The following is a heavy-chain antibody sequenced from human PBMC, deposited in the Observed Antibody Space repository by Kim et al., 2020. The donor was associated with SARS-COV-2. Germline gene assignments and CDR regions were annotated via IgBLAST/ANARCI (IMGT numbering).Heavy chain of an antibody. CDR1: GGSFSGYY. Sequence: SETLSLTCAVYGGSFSGYYWSWIRQPPGKGLEWIGEINHSGSTNYNPSLKSRVTISVDTSKNQFSLKLSSVTAADTAVYYCARRRYYGSGSPYWYFDLWGRGTLVTVSS. CDR3: ARRRYYGSGSPYWYFDL. V-gene: IGHV4-34*01. J-gene: IGHJ2*01. D-gene: IGHD3-10*01. CDR2: INHSGST.